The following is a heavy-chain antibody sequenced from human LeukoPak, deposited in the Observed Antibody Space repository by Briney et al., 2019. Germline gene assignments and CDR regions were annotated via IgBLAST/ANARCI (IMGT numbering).Heavy chain of an antibody. CDR1: GFTFSSYG. V-gene: IGHV3-33*01. CDR3: TTTLRAGDY. CDR2: IWHDGSDK. Sequence: GGSLRLSCAASGFTFSSYGMHWVRQAPGKGLEWVAIIWHDGSDKYYADSVKGRFTISRDNSKNTLYLQMNSLKTEDTAVYYCTTTLRAGDYWGQGTLVTVSS. D-gene: IGHD3-3*01. J-gene: IGHJ4*02.